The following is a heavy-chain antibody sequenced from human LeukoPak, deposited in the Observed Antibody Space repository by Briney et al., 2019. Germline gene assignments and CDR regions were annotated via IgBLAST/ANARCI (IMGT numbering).Heavy chain of an antibody. CDR1: GYTPTELS. V-gene: IGHV1-24*01. CDR3: ATGRCSSTSCYGRDAFDI. D-gene: IGHD2-2*01. CDR2: FDPEDGET. Sequence: ASVKVSCKVSGYTPTELSMHWVRQAPGKGLEWMGGFDPEDGETIYAQKFQGRVTMTEDTSTDTAYTELSSLRSEDTAVYYCATGRCSSTSCYGRDAFDIWGQGTMVTVSS. J-gene: IGHJ3*02.